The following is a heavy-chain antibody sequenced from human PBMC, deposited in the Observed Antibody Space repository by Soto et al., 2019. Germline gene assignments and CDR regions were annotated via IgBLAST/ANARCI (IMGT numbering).Heavy chain of an antibody. CDR3: AKSPGLDYYDSSGYYHYDY. D-gene: IGHD3-22*01. Sequence: EVQLLESGGGLAQPGGSLRLSCAASGFTFSSYAMSWVRQAPGKGLEWVSAISGSGVSTYYADSVKGRFTISRDNSXXXLXXQMNSLRGEDTAVYYCAKSPGLDYYDSSGYYHYDYWGQGTLVTVSS. CDR1: GFTFSSYA. CDR2: ISGSGVST. V-gene: IGHV3-23*01. J-gene: IGHJ4*02.